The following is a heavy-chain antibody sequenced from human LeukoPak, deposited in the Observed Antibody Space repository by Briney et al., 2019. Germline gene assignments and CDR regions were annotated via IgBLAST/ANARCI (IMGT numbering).Heavy chain of an antibody. CDR2: INYNGIS. V-gene: IGHV4-34*01. CDR1: GGSFNTYF. Sequence: SETLSLTCAVSGGSFNTYFWTWFRQPPGRGLEWIGHINYNGISNYNPSLKSRVTISVDASQNQFSLKLDSVTAADTAVYFCARWDCTGGSCFSGWFDPWGQGTLITVSS. J-gene: IGHJ5*02. CDR3: ARWDCTGGSCFSGWFDP. D-gene: IGHD2-15*01.